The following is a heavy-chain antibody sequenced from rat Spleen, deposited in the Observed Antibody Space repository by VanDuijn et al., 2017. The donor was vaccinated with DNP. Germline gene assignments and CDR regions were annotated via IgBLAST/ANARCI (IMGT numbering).Heavy chain of an antibody. Sequence: EVQLVESGGGLVQPGNSLKLSCAASGFTFGDYAMAWVRQSPQKGLEWVASITSSGGYTYYPDSVKGRFTISRDNAKNTLYLQMDSLRSEDTATYYCTRGGTYYFDYWGQGVLVTVSS. CDR3: TRGGTYYFDY. D-gene: IGHD4-3*01. J-gene: IGHJ2*01. CDR1: GFTFGDYA. V-gene: IGHV5S23*01. CDR2: ITSSGGYT.